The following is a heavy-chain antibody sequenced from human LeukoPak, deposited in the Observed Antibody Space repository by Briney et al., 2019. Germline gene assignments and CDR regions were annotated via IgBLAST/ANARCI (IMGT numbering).Heavy chain of an antibody. CDR3: ARGQQQLVDY. V-gene: IGHV3-74*01. D-gene: IGHD6-13*01. CDR1: GFTFSTYW. J-gene: IGHJ4*02. CDR2: LNSDGSST. Sequence: GGSLRLSCAASGFTFSTYWMHWVRQVPGKGLVWVSRLNSDGSSTTYADSVKGRFTISRDNSKNTLYLQMNSLRAEDTAVYYCARGQQQLVDYWGQGTLVTVSS.